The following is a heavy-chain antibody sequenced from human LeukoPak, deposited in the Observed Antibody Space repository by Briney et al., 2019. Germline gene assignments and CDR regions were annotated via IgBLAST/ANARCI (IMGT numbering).Heavy chain of an antibody. Sequence: PGGSLRLSCAASGFTFSSYAMSWVRQAPGKGLEWVSAISGSGGSTYYADSVKGWFTISRDNSKNTLYLQMNSLRAEDTAVYYCAKDDDYVWGSYRLFDYWGQGTLVTVSS. D-gene: IGHD3-16*02. CDR2: ISGSGGST. CDR3: AKDDDYVWGSYRLFDY. CDR1: GFTFSSYA. V-gene: IGHV3-23*01. J-gene: IGHJ4*02.